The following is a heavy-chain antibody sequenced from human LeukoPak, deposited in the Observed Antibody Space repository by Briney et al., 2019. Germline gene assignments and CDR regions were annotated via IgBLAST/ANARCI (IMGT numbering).Heavy chain of an antibody. J-gene: IGHJ4*02. Sequence: ASVKVSCKASGYTFTTYGISWVRQAPGQGLEWMGWINPYSGGTNYAQNFQGRVTMTRDTSISTAYMELSRLRSDDTAVYYCVRDRTKYCSSTSCPLDYWGQGTLVTVSS. CDR2: INPYSGGT. V-gene: IGHV1-2*02. CDR1: GYTFTTYG. D-gene: IGHD2-2*01. CDR3: VRDRTKYCSSTSCPLDY.